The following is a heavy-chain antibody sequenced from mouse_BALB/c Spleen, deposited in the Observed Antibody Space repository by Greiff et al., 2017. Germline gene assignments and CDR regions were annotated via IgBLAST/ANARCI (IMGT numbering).Heavy chain of an antibody. CDR2: IYPGSGNT. CDR3: ARSDTPLDY. Sequence: VQLQESGAELARPGASVKLSCKASGYTFTDYYINWVKQRTGQGLEWIGEIYPGSGNTYYNEKFKGKATLTADKSSSTAYMQLSSLTSEDSAVYFCARSDTPLDYWGQGTTLTVSS. V-gene: IGHV1-77*01. CDR1: GYTFTDYY. J-gene: IGHJ2*01.